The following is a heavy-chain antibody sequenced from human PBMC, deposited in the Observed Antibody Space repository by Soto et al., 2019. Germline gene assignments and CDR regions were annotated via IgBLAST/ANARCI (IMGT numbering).Heavy chain of an antibody. J-gene: IGHJ6*02. D-gene: IGHD4-4*01. Sequence: GASVKVSCKASGGTFSSYAISWVRQAPGQGLEWMGGIIPIFGTANYAQKFQGRVTITADESTSTAYMELSSLRSEDTAVYYCARDPPVRPLYYYYYYGMDVWGQGTTVTV. CDR1: GGTFSSYA. CDR3: ARDPPVRPLYYYYYYGMDV. V-gene: IGHV1-69*13. CDR2: IIPIFGTA.